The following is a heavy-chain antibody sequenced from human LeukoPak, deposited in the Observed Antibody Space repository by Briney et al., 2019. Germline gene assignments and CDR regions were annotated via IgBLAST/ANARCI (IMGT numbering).Heavy chain of an antibody. CDR2: ISGSGGST. J-gene: IGHJ4*02. D-gene: IGHD3-10*01. V-gene: IGHV3-23*01. CDR1: GFTFSSYA. Sequence: AGGSLRLSCAASGFTFSSYAMSWVRQAPGKGLEWVSAISGSGGSTYYADSVKGRFTISRDNSKNTLYLQMNSLRAEDTAVYYCAKDRYYYGSGSYYMPPAEAHFDYWGQGTLVTVSS. CDR3: AKDRYYYGSGSYYMPPAEAHFDY.